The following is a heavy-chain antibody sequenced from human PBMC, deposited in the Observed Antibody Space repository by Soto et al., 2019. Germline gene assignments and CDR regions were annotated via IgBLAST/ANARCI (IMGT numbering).Heavy chain of an antibody. D-gene: IGHD1-1*01. CDR1: GYTLTTYD. Sequence: QVQLVQSGAEVTKPGASVKVSCKASGYTLTTYDINWVRQATGQGLEWLGWMSPNSGATGYAQKFHGRVTMTRDTSMTTAYMELSKLRSEDTAMYYCARGVDAGVDVWGQGTTVTVSS. J-gene: IGHJ6*02. V-gene: IGHV1-8*01. CDR3: ARGVDAGVDV. CDR2: MSPNSGAT.